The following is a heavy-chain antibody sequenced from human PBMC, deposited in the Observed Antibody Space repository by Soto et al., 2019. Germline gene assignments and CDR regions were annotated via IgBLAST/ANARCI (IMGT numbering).Heavy chain of an antibody. J-gene: IGHJ4*02. CDR2: ISPYNGNT. CDR3: ASEIAFWSGYYLN. D-gene: IGHD3-3*01. V-gene: IGHV1-18*01. Sequence: AASVKVSCKASGYTFISYGIGCMRQAPGQGLEWMGWISPYNGNTNYGQKLQGRVTMTTDTSTSKAYIGLRSLSADGTACYYCASEIAFWSGYYLNWGQGTLVTVSS. CDR1: GYTFISYG.